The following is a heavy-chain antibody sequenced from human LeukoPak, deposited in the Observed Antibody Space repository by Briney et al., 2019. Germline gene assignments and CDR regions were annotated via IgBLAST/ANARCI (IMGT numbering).Heavy chain of an antibody. Sequence: HPGGSLRLSCTASGFSFSSYYMGWVRQAPGKGLEWVANIRQDGNEKYCVDSVKGRFTISRDNAKNSLYLQMNSLRAEDTAVYYCARVGDSSGYYGSEFIDYWGQGTLVTVSS. CDR2: IRQDGNEK. CDR1: GFSFSSYY. CDR3: ARVGDSSGYYGSEFIDY. D-gene: IGHD3-22*01. J-gene: IGHJ4*02. V-gene: IGHV3-7*01.